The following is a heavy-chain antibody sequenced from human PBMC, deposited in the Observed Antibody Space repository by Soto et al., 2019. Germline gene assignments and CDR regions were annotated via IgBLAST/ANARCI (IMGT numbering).Heavy chain of an antibody. J-gene: IGHJ1*01. CDR2: IHYSGST. D-gene: IGHD3-16*01. Sequence: QVQLQESGPGLVKPSQTLSLTCTASGGSISSGNYYWSWMRQHPGKGLEWIGYIHYSGSTYYNPSLKTRVIIAVDPSNNQFSLKLSSVTAADTAVYYCARRRGTGPYPHDFQPWGQGTLVTVSS. CDR1: GGSISSGNYY. CDR3: ARRRGTGPYPHDFQP. V-gene: IGHV4-31*03.